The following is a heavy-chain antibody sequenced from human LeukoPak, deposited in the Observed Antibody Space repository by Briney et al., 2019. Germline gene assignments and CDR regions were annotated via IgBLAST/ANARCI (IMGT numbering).Heavy chain of an antibody. CDR1: GYSFTSYW. Sequence: GESLKISCKGSGYSFTSYWIGWVRQMPGKGLEWMGIIYPGDSDTRYSPSFQGQVTISADKSISTAYLQWSSLKASDTAMYYCARGNYYDSSGYYLFSWFDPWGQGTLVTVSS. CDR3: ARGNYYDSSGYYLFSWFDP. D-gene: IGHD3-22*01. V-gene: IGHV5-51*01. CDR2: IYPGDSDT. J-gene: IGHJ5*02.